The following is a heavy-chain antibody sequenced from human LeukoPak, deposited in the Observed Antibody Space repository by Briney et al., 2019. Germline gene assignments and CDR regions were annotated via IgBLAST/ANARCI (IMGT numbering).Heavy chain of an antibody. CDR3: AREGGPYRPFDY. Sequence: PSGTLSLTCGVSGGSINNTNYWSGGRAPPGKGLELIGEVNLQGSPLYPPSLMARLPISVHNSENHLSLQLTSVPAADTAVYYCAREGGPYRPFDYSGQGTLVTVSS. V-gene: IGHV4-4*02. J-gene: IGHJ4*02. CDR2: VNLQGSP. CDR1: GGSINNTNY.